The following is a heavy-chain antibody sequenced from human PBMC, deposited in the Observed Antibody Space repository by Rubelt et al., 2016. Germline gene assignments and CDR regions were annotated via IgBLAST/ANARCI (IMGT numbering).Heavy chain of an antibody. CDR2: INPSGGST. V-gene: IGHV1-46*01. CDR1: GYTFTSYY. D-gene: IGHD4-17*01. J-gene: IGHJ4*02. CDR3: AREQETTVTIEGVLGY. Sequence: QVQLVQSGSELKKPGASVKVSCKASGYTFTSYYMHWVRQAPGQGLEWMGIINPSGGSTSYAQKFQGRVTMTRDTSTSTVYMELSSLRSEDTAVYYCAREQETTVTIEGVLGYWGQGTLVTVSS.